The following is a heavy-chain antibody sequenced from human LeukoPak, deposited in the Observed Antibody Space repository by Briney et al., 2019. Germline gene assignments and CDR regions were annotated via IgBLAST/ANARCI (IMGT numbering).Heavy chain of an antibody. CDR3: AKDRYAWTSGYSYTPFDY. CDR1: GFTFSTYA. Sequence: GASLRLSCAASGFTFSTYAMSWVRQAPGKGLEWVSAIRSSGDRTYYADSVKGRFTISRDNSKNTLYLEMNSLRVEDTAIYYCAKDRYAWTSGYSYTPFDYWGQGTLVTVSS. V-gene: IGHV3-23*01. CDR2: IRSSGDRT. J-gene: IGHJ4*02. D-gene: IGHD5-18*01.